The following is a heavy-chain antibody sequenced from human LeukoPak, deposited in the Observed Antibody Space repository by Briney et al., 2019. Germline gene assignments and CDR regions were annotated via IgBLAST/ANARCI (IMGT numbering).Heavy chain of an antibody. Sequence: PGGSLRLSCAASGFTFSSYGMHWVRQAPGKGLEWVAVIWYDGSNKYYADSVKGRFTISRDNSKNTLYLQMNSLRAEDTAVYYCAKGPGDYVDNWFDPWGQGTPV. CDR2: IWYDGSNK. CDR1: GFTFSSYG. V-gene: IGHV3-33*06. J-gene: IGHJ5*02. CDR3: AKGPGDYVDNWFDP. D-gene: IGHD4-17*01.